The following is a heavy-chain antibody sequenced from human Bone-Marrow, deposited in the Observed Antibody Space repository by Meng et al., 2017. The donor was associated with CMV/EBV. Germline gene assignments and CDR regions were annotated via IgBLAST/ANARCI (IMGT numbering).Heavy chain of an antibody. CDR1: GDSVSSNSAA. V-gene: IGHV6-1*01. Sequence: SETLSLTCAISGDSVSSNSAAWNWIRQSPSRGLEWLGRTYYRSKWYNDYAVSVKSRITINPDTSKNQFSLQLNSVTPEDTAVYYCARVSLAGTSYYYGMDVWGPGTTVTVSS. CDR2: TYYRSKWYN. J-gene: IGHJ6*02. CDR3: ARVSLAGTSYYYGMDV. D-gene: IGHD1-14*01.